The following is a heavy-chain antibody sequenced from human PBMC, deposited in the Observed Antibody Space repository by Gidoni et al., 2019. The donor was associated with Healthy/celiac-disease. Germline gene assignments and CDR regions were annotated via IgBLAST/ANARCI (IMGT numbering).Heavy chain of an antibody. V-gene: IGHV3-23*01. CDR2: ISGSGGST. Sequence: EVQLLESGGGLVQPGGSLRHSCAASGFTFSIYAMSWVRQAPGKGLEWVSGISGSGGSTYYADSVKGRFTISRDNSKKTLYLQMNSLRAEDTAVYYCAKGGDNILTGLDYWGQGTLVTVSS. D-gene: IGHD3-9*01. J-gene: IGHJ4*02. CDR1: GFTFSIYA. CDR3: AKGGDNILTGLDY.